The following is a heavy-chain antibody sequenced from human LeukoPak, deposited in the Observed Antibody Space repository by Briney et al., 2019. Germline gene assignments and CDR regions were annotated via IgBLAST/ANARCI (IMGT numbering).Heavy chain of an antibody. CDR2: IIPIFGTA. D-gene: IGHD5-12*01. V-gene: IGHV1-69*13. J-gene: IGHJ6*02. Sequence: ASVKVSCKASGGTFSSYAISWVRQAPGQGLEWMGGIIPIFGTANYAQKFQGRVTITADESTSTAYMELSSLRSEDTAVYYCARVGYSGYDYSPHYYYGIDVWGQGTTVTVSS. CDR3: ARVGYSGYDYSPHYYYGIDV. CDR1: GGTFSSYA.